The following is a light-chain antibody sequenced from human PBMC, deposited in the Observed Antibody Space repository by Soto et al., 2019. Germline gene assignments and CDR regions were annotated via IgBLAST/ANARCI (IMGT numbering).Light chain of an antibody. Sequence: EIVLTQSPGTLSLSPGERATLSCRASQSVSNNYLAWYQQKPGQAPMLLIYVASNRATGIPDRFSGSWSGTDFTLTISRLEPEDFAVYYCQQYGSSGTFGQGTKVEIK. CDR2: VAS. CDR3: QQYGSSGT. V-gene: IGKV3-20*01. CDR1: QSVSNNY. J-gene: IGKJ1*01.